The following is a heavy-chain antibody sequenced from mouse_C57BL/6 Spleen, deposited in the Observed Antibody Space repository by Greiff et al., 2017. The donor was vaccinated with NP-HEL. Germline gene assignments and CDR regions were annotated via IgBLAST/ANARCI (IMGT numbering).Heavy chain of an antibody. CDR3: ARHMGLNLLLRYFDV. J-gene: IGHJ1*03. CDR2: INPNYGTT. CDR1: GYSFTDYN. Sequence: VQLQQSGPELVKPGASVKISCKASGYSFTDYNMTWVQQSNGKSLEWIGVINPNYGTTSYNQKFKGKATLTVDQSSSTAYMQLNSLTSEDSAVYYCARHMGLNLLLRYFDVWGTGTTVTVSS. V-gene: IGHV1-39*01. D-gene: IGHD1-1*01.